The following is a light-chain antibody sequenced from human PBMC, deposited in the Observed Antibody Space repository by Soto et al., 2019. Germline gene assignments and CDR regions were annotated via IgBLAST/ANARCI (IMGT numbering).Light chain of an antibody. CDR1: QSVNNF. Sequence: LTQSPATPSLSPGERANPPCRARQSVNNFLAWYQQKPGQAPRLLIFDASYRATGIPDRFSGSGSGTDFTLTISRLEPEDFAVYYCQQYGSSGTFGQGTKVDI. J-gene: IGKJ1*01. CDR3: QQYGSSGT. V-gene: IGKV3-20*01. CDR2: DAS.